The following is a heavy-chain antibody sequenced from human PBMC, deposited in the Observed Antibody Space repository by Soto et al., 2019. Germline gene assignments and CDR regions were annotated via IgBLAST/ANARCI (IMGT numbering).Heavy chain of an antibody. CDR3: AKDLNGIAAALSPNWFDP. CDR2: TSYDGSNK. CDR1: GFTFISYG. D-gene: IGHD6-13*01. J-gene: IGHJ5*02. Sequence: PWGSLSLSCAASGFTFISYGMHWVRQAPGKGLEWVAVTSYDGSNKYYADSVKGRFTISRDNSKNTLYLQMNSLRAEDTAVYYCAKDLNGIAAALSPNWFDPWGQGTLVTVSS. V-gene: IGHV3-30*18.